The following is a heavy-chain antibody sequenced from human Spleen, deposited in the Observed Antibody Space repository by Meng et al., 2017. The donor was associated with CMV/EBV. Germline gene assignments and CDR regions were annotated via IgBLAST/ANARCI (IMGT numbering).Heavy chain of an antibody. CDR2: ISSSSYI. Sequence: GESLKISCAASGFTFSSYSMNWVRQAPGKGLEWASSISSSSYIYYADSVKGRFTISRDNAKNSLYLQMNSLRAEDTAVYYCAREAGDGMDVWGQGTTVTVSS. J-gene: IGHJ6*02. CDR1: GFTFSSYS. V-gene: IGHV3-21*01. CDR3: AREAGDGMDV.